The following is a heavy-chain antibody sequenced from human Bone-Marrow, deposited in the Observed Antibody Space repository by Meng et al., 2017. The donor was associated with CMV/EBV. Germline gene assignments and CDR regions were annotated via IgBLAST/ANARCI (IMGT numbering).Heavy chain of an antibody. Sequence: VQLQQWGGGRLNLSELLSLTCAVYGGSFSCYNCSWLRQPPGKGLEWIAEINHSGNTNYNPSLKSRVTISVDTSKNQFSLKLSSVTAADTAVYYCATVGLGMNWFDPWGQGTLVTVSS. CDR2: INHSGNT. V-gene: IGHV4-34*01. CDR3: ATVGLGMNWFDP. J-gene: IGHJ5*02. CDR1: GGSFSCYN.